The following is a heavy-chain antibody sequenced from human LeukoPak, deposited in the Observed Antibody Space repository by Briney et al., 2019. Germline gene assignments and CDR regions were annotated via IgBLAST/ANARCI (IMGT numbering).Heavy chain of an antibody. CDR1: GFTFDDYS. CDR2: ISWNNGTI. V-gene: IGHV3-9*01. Sequence: GGSLRLSCAASGFTFDDYSMHWVRQAPGKGLEWVSGISWNNGTIGYADSVEGRFTISRDNARNSLYLQMNSLRVEDTALYYCAKDAYYGSGSYSPFWGQGTLVTVSS. J-gene: IGHJ4*02. CDR3: AKDAYYGSGSYSPF. D-gene: IGHD3-10*01.